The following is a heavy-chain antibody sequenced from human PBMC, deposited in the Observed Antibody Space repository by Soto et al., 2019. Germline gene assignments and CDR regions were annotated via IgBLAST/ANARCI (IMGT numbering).Heavy chain of an antibody. Sequence: GGSLRLSCAASGFTFSSYGMHWVRQAPGKGLEWVAVIWYDGSNKYYADSVKGRFTISRDNSKNTLYLQMNSLRAEDTAVYYCARDLNGATQFGWGQGTLVTVPS. V-gene: IGHV3-33*01. D-gene: IGHD1-26*01. CDR2: IWYDGSNK. CDR1: GFTFSSYG. J-gene: IGHJ4*02. CDR3: ARDLNGATQFG.